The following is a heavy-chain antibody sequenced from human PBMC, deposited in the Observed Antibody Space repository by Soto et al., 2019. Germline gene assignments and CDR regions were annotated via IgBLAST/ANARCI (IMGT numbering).Heavy chain of an antibody. V-gene: IGHV1-69*02. Sequence: QVQLVQSGAEVKKPGSSVKVSCKASGGTFSSYTISWVRQAPGQGLEWMGRIIPILDIPNYAQKFQGRVTITADKSTSTAYMELSSLRSEDTAVYYCARFRGSYGMDVWGQGTTVTVSS. J-gene: IGHJ6*02. D-gene: IGHD3-10*01. CDR2: IIPILDIP. CDR1: GGTFSSYT. CDR3: ARFRGSYGMDV.